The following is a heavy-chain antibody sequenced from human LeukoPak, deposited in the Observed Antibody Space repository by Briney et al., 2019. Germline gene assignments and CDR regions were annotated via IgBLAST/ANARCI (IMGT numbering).Heavy chain of an antibody. J-gene: IGHJ4*02. CDR1: GFXFSNAW. CDR3: TTMYYYDSSGYLTTY. V-gene: IGHV3-15*01. D-gene: IGHD3-22*01. CDR2: IKTKTDGETT. Sequence: GGSLRLSCAASGFXFSNAWISWVRQAPGKGLEWVGRIKTKTDGETTDYGAPVKGRFTISRDDSKNTLYLQMNSLKTEDTAVYYCTTMYYYDSSGYLTTYWGQGTLVTVSS.